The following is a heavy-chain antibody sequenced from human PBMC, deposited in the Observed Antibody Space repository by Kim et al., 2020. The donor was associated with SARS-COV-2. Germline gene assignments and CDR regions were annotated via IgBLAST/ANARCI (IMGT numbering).Heavy chain of an antibody. Sequence: SVKVSCKASGGTFSSYAISWVRQAPGQGLEWMGGIIPIFGTANYAQKFQGRVTITADESTSTAYMELSSPRSEDTAVYYCADGGSPYGPRGGMDVWGQGTTVTVSS. CDR3: ADGGSPYGPRGGMDV. V-gene: IGHV1-69*13. CDR1: GGTFSSYA. CDR2: IIPIFGTA. J-gene: IGHJ6*02. D-gene: IGHD3-10*01.